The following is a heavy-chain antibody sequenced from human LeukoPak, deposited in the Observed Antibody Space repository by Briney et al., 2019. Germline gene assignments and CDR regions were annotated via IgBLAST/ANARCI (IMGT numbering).Heavy chain of an antibody. Sequence: PGGSLRLSCADSGFTLSSYNMNWVRQAPGKGLEWVSVIYSGGRTYYADSVKGRFTISRDNSKNTLYLQMNRLRAEDTAVYYCARAGPSSSWHQFDYWGQGTLVTVSS. V-gene: IGHV3-66*01. CDR3: ARAGPSSSWHQFDY. CDR2: IYSGGRT. D-gene: IGHD6-13*01. J-gene: IGHJ4*02. CDR1: GFTLSSYN.